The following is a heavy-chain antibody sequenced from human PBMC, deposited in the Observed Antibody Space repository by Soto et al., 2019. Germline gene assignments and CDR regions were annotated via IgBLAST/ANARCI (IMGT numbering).Heavy chain of an antibody. CDR1: GFSLTTSGGS. V-gene: IGHV2-5*02. CDR2: IYWDDDK. D-gene: IGHD5-12*01. J-gene: IGHJ4*02. Sequence: QITLKESGPTVVKPTQTLTLTCTFSGFSLTTSGGSVGWIRQPPGKALEWLALIYWDDDKRYSPSLKSRLTITKDTSKNQVVLTMTSMDPVDTATYYCVHHSGYDLKFDYWGQGTLVTVSS. CDR3: VHHSGYDLKFDY.